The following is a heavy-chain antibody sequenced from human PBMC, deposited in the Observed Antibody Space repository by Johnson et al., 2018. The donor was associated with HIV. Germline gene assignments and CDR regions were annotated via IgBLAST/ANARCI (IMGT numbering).Heavy chain of an antibody. Sequence: QMQLVESGGGVVQPGRSLRLSCAASGFTFSSYAMHWVRQAPGKGLEWVAVISYDGSNKYYADSVKGRFTISRDNSKNTLYLQMNSLRAEDTAVYYCARPEINCSSTSCQKAGAFDIWGQGTMVTVSS. J-gene: IGHJ3*02. D-gene: IGHD2-2*01. CDR2: ISYDGSNK. CDR3: ARPEINCSSTSCQKAGAFDI. CDR1: GFTFSSYA. V-gene: IGHV3-30-3*01.